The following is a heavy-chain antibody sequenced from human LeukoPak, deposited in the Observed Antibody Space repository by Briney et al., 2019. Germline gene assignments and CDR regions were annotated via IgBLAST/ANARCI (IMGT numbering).Heavy chain of an antibody. Sequence: PTGGSLRLSCAASGFTFSTYAMSWVRQAPGKGLEWVSTISGSGGSTYYADSVKGRFTFSRDNSKNTLYLQMNSLRAEDTALYYCAKDPPDIAVAGYFDYWGQGTLVTVSS. CDR1: GFTFSTYA. D-gene: IGHD6-19*01. V-gene: IGHV3-23*01. J-gene: IGHJ4*02. CDR3: AKDPPDIAVAGYFDY. CDR2: ISGSGGST.